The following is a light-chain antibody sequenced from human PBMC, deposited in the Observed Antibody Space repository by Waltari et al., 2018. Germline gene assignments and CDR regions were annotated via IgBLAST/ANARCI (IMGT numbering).Light chain of an antibody. CDR1: SS. CDR3: QKYVGFPGT. J-gene: IGKJ1*01. V-gene: IGKV3-20*01. Sequence: SSLAWYQQKPGQPPRLLIYSTSSRATGVPDSFSGGGSGTDFSLTISRLEAEDVAVYYCQKYVGFPGTFGQGTRVEIK. CDR2: STS.